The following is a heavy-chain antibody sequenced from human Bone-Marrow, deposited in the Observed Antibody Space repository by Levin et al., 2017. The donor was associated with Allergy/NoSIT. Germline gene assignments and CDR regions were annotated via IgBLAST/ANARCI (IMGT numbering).Heavy chain of an antibody. Sequence: GGSLRLSCAASGFTFSNYAMSWVRQAPGKGLEWVSTITDSDDITYYAESVRGRFTISRDNSKNMLFLQMNSLRAEDAAVYFCATDGPVSFGLNWFDPWGQGARVTVSS. V-gene: IGHV3-23*01. CDR1: GFTFSNYA. D-gene: IGHD3-10*01. CDR3: ATDGPVSFGLNWFDP. CDR2: ITDSDDIT. J-gene: IGHJ5*02.